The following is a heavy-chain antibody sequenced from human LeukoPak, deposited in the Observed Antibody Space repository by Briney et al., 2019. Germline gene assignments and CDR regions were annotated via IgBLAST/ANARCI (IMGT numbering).Heavy chain of an antibody. CDR2: ISYDGSNK. CDR1: GFTFSSYG. V-gene: IGHV3-30*03. CDR3: AREGQISYIYGENWFDP. Sequence: GGSLRLSCAASGFTFSSYGMHWVRQAPGKGLEWVAVISYDGSNKYYADSVKGRFTISRDNSKNTLYLQMNSLRAEDTALYYCAREGQISYIYGENWFDPWGQGPLVTVSS. J-gene: IGHJ5*02. D-gene: IGHD5-18*01.